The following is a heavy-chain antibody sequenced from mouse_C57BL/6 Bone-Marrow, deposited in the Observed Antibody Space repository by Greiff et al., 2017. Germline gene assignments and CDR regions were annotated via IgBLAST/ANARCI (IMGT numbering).Heavy chain of an antibody. J-gene: IGHJ2*01. CDR2: IDPENGDT. D-gene: IGHD1-1*01. CDR3: TTYYYGSSYN. V-gene: IGHV14-4*01. CDR1: GFNIKDDY. Sequence: VQLQQSGAELVRPGASVKLSCTASGFNIKDDYMHWVKQRPEQGLEWIGWIDPENGDTESASKFQGKATITADTSSNTAYLQLSSLTSEDTAVYYCTTYYYGSSYNWGQGTTLTVAS.